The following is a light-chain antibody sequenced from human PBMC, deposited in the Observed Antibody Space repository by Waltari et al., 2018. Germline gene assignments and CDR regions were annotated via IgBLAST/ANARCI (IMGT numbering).Light chain of an antibody. J-gene: IGLJ2*01. V-gene: IGLV2-23*02. CDR3: CSYTTSDTFV. CDR2: EAS. Sequence: QSALTQPASVSGSPGQSITISCTGTSSAVGSYNFVTWYQQHPGKAPKLMIYEASKRPSGVSNRFSGSKSGNTASLTISGLQAEDEADYYCCSYTTSDTFVFGGGTKLTVL. CDR1: SSAVGSYNF.